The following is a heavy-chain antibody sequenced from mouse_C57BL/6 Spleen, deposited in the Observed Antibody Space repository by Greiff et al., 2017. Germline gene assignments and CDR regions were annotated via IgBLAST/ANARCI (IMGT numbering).Heavy chain of an antibody. CDR1: GYAFSSSW. CDR3: ARGSFDY. V-gene: IGHV1-82*01. J-gene: IGHJ2*01. CDR2: IYPGDGDT. D-gene: IGHD1-1*01. Sequence: VQLQQSGPELVKPGASVKISCKASGYAFSSSWMNWVKQRPGKGLEWIGRIYPGDGDTNYNGKFKGKATLTADKSSSTAYMQLSSLTSEDSAVYFCARGSFDYWGQGTHSHSLL.